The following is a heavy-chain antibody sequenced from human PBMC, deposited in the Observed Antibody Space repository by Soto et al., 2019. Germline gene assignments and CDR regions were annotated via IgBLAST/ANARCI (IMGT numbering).Heavy chain of an antibody. V-gene: IGHV6-1*01. CDR1: GYSVSSNSAA. J-gene: IGHJ5*02. Sequence: SQTLSLTCAISGYSVSSNSAAWNWIRQSPSRGREWLGRTYYRSKWYNDYAVSVKSRITINPDTSKNQFSLQLNSVTPEDTAVYYCARSIAVAGIRLEPWGQGTMVTVSS. CDR2: TYYRSKWYN. D-gene: IGHD6-19*01. CDR3: ARSIAVAGIRLEP.